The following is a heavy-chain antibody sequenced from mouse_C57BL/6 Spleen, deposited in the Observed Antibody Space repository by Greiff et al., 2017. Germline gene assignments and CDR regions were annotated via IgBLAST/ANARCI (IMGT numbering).Heavy chain of an antibody. V-gene: IGHV1-26*01. Sequence: VQLQQSGPELVKPGASVKISCKASGYTFTDYYMNWVKQSHGKSLEWIGDINPNNGGTSYNQKFKGKATLTVDKSSSTAYMELRSLTSEDSAVYYCTREALITTVGSYWYFDVWGTGTTVTVSS. D-gene: IGHD1-1*01. CDR3: TREALITTVGSYWYFDV. CDR2: INPNNGGT. CDR1: GYTFTDYY. J-gene: IGHJ1*03.